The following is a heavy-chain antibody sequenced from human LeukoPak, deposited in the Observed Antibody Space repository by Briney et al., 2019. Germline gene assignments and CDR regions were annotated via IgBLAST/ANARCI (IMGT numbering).Heavy chain of an antibody. V-gene: IGHV4-39*01. Sequence: SETLSLTCTVSGGSISSSSYYWGWIRQPPGKGLEWIGSIYYSGSTYYNPSLKSRVTISVDTSKNQFSLKLSSVTAADAAVYYCATRPFLTRDFDYWGQGTLVTVSS. CDR3: ATRPFLTRDFDY. CDR2: IYYSGST. J-gene: IGHJ4*02. D-gene: IGHD3-9*01. CDR1: GGSISSSSYY.